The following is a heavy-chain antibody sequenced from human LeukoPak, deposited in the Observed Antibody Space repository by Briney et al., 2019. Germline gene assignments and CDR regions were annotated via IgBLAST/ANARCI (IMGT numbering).Heavy chain of an antibody. V-gene: IGHV3-23*01. D-gene: IGHD2-15*01. CDR1: VYTSTSYA. J-gene: IGHJ4*02. CDR3: AEDDKRYCSGGSCLNSFDY. Sequence: GGSLRLSCVASVYTSTSYAMSRVRQAPGKGRERVSDLCGRGSSTYYAHTVKRGFTLSRDNSNNTLYLQKNSLIAEDTAVFYYAEDDKRYCSGGSCLNSFDYWGQGTLVTVSS. CDR2: LCGRGSST.